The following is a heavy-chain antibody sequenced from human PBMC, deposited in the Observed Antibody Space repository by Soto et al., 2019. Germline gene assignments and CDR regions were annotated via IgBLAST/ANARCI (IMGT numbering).Heavy chain of an antibody. D-gene: IGHD5-18*01. CDR2: INPNSGDT. J-gene: IGHJ4*02. V-gene: IGHV1-2*04. Sequence: QVQLVQSGAEVKKLGASVKVSCKASGYTFTAYYIHWVRQAPGQGLEWVGWINPNSGDTNYAQRFQGWVTMTGDRSVSTAYMDLTRLRSADPAVYYCARGGYTYGYGLDYWGQGTLVTVSS. CDR1: GYTFTAYY. CDR3: ARGGYTYGYGLDY.